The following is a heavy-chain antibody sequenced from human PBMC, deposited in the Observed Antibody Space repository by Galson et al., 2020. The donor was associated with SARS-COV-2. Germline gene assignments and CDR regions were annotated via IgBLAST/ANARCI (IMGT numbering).Heavy chain of an antibody. CDR1: GFSFRTYG. V-gene: IGHV3-33*01. D-gene: IGHD1-26*01. Sequence: GESLKISCAASGFSFRTYGMHWVRQAPGKGLEWVAVIRFDGGHKYYVDSVKGRFTISRDNSKNTLYLQMNSLRVEDTAIYYCARGGGVGPTTSLDYLGQGALVTVSS. J-gene: IGHJ4*02. CDR3: ARGGGVGPTTSLDY. CDR2: IRFDGGHK.